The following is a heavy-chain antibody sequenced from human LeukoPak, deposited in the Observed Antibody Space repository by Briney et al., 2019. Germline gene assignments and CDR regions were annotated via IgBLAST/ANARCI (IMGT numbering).Heavy chain of an antibody. CDR3: ARDLRSGGVTYGQDS. V-gene: IGHV1-2*02. CDR1: GYTFTGYY. D-gene: IGHD5-18*01. CDR2: IIPKSGAT. J-gene: IGHJ4*02. Sequence: ASVKVSCKASGYTFTGYYMHWVRQAPGQGLEWMGWIIPKSGATNYAQRFRDRVTVTSDTSTAYMDLSRLTSDDTAVYYCARDLRSGGVTYGQDSGGQGTLVTVSS.